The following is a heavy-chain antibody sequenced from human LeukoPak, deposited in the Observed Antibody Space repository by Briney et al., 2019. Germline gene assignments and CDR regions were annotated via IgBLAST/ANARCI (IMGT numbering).Heavy chain of an antibody. D-gene: IGHD4-17*01. V-gene: IGHV3-48*03. Sequence: GGSLRLSCAASGFTFSSYEMNWVRQAPGKGLEWVSYISSSGNTIYYADSVKGRFTISRDNAKNSLYLQMNSLRAEDTAVYYCASKAVTYYYDYWGQGTLVTVSP. CDR1: GFTFSSYE. CDR2: ISSSGNTI. J-gene: IGHJ4*02. CDR3: ASKAVTYYYDY.